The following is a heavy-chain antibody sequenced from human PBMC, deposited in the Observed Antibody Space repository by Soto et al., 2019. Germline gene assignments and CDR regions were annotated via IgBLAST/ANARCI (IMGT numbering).Heavy chain of an antibody. CDR1: GGSISSSSYY. D-gene: IGHD2-15*01. CDR2: IDYSGST. Sequence: SETLSLTCTVSGGSISSSSYYWGWIRQPPGKGLEWIGSIDYSGSTYSNPSLKSRVTISVDTSKNQFSLKLSSVTAADTAVYYCARGYCSGGSCYSPGYYYYGMDVWGQGTTVTVSS. CDR3: ARGYCSGGSCYSPGYYYYGMDV. V-gene: IGHV4-39*01. J-gene: IGHJ6*02.